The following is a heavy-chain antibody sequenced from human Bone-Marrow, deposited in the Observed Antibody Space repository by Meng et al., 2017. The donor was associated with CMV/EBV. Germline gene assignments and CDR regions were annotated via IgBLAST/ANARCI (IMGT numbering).Heavy chain of an antibody. CDR2: ISSGGTTI. J-gene: IGHJ4*02. V-gene: IGHV3-11*01. D-gene: IGHD3-3*01. CDR3: ARVIGGGERFLVWLPFDS. Sequence: GESLKISCAASGFTFSDFYISWIGQAPGKGLKWVSYISSGGTTIYYADSVKGRFTISRDNAKNSLYLQLKSLRPEDTAVYYCARVIGGGERFLVWLPFDSWGQGTLVTVSS. CDR1: GFTFSDFY.